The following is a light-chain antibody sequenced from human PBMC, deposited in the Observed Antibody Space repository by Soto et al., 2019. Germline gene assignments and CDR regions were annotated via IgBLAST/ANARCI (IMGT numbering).Light chain of an antibody. CDR2: RNN. CDR1: SSNIGDNY. V-gene: IGLV1-47*01. Sequence: QSALTQPPSASGTPGQKVTISCSGSSSNIGDNYVYWHQQLPGTAPKLLIYRNNQRPSGVPDRFSGSKSGTSASLAISGLRSEDEADYYCAAWDDSRSGYVFGPGTKVTVL. J-gene: IGLJ1*01. CDR3: AAWDDSRSGYV.